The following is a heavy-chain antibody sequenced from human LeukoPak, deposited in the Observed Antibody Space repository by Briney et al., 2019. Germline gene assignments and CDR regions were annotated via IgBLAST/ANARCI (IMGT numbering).Heavy chain of an antibody. D-gene: IGHD6-13*01. CDR2: IYYSGST. J-gene: IGHJ3*02. CDR3: ARHRIAAVDDAFDI. V-gene: IGHV4-39*01. Sequence: SETLSLTCTVSGGSISSSSYYWGWIRQPPGKGLEWIGSIYYSGSTYYNPSLKSRVTISVDTSKNQFSLKLSSVTAADTAVYYCARHRIAAVDDAFDIWGKGQWSPSLQ. CDR1: GGSISSSSYY.